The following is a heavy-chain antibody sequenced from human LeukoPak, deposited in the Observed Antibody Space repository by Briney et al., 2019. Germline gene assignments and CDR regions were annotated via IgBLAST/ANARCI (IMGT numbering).Heavy chain of an antibody. J-gene: IGHJ3*02. V-gene: IGHV4-59*08. CDR1: GGSISSYY. CDR3: ARRGNYYDSSGTPFRAFDI. Sequence: SETLSLTCTVSGGSISSYYWSWIRQPPGKGLEWIGYIYYSGSTNYNPSLKSRVTFSVDTSKNQFSLKLSSVTAADTAVYYCARRGNYYDSSGTPFRAFDIWGQGTMVTVSS. CDR2: IYYSGST. D-gene: IGHD3-22*01.